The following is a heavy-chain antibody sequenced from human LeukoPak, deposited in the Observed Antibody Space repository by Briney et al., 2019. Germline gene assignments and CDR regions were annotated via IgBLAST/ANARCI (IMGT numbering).Heavy chain of an antibody. CDR2: IYYTGST. J-gene: IGHJ3*02. Sequence: SETLSLTCSASGSSISSLYWSWIRQPPGKGLEWIGYIYYTGSTNYNPSLKSRVTIFVDTSKNQFSLRLSSVTAADTAVYYCATYGDYIVDAFDIWGQGTMVTVSS. CDR1: GSSISSLY. CDR3: ATYGDYIVDAFDI. D-gene: IGHD4-17*01. V-gene: IGHV4-59*08.